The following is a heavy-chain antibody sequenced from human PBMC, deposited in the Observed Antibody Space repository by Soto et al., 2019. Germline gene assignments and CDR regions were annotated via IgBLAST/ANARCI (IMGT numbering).Heavy chain of an antibody. CDR2: IKQDGSEK. Sequence: VGSLRLSCAASGFTFSSYWMSWVRQAPGKGLEWVANIKQDGSEKYYVDSVKGRFTISRDNAKNSLYLQMNSLRAEDTAVYYCAREGYSSSPGAPYYYYGMDVWGQGTTVTVSS. CDR1: GFTFSSYW. D-gene: IGHD6-6*01. CDR3: AREGYSSSPGAPYYYYGMDV. V-gene: IGHV3-7*03. J-gene: IGHJ6*02.